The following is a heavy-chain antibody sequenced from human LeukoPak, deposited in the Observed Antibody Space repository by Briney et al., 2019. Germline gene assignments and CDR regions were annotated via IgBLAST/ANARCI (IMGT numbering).Heavy chain of an antibody. CDR3: AXSSDSARGRRTVAGALYDY. CDR2: IYYSGST. Sequence: SETLSLTCTVSGGSISSGGYYWSWIRQHPGKGLEWIGYIYYSGSTYYNPSLKSRVTISVDTSKNQFSLKLSSVTAADTAVYYCAXSSDSARGRRTVAGALYDYWGQGTLVTVSS. CDR1: GGSISSGGYY. V-gene: IGHV4-31*03. J-gene: IGHJ4*02. D-gene: IGHD6-19*01.